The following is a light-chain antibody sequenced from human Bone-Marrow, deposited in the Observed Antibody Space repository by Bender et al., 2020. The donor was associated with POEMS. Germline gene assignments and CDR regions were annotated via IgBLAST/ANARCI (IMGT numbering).Light chain of an antibody. J-gene: IGLJ7*01. V-gene: IGLV1-47*02. Sequence: QSVLTQPPSASGTPGQRVTISCSGGSSNIGAHAVNWYQHLPGTAPKLLIYSSHRRPSEVPDRFSGSRSGTSASLAISGLRSEDEADYYCAAWDDSLSGAVFGGGTQLTVL. CDR3: AAWDDSLSGAV. CDR1: SSNIGAHA. CDR2: SSH.